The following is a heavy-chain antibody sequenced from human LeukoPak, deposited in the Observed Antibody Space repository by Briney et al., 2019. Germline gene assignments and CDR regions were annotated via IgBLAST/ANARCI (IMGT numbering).Heavy chain of an antibody. CDR1: GYTFSNYG. V-gene: IGHV1-18*01. D-gene: IGHD3-22*01. CDR2: ISAYDGNT. Sequence: ASVKVSCKASGYTFSNYGVSWVRQAPGQGLEWMGWISAYDGNTFYAQNLQGRVTMTTDTSSNTAYMELGNLRSDDTAVYYCARSFNCDTSVYNDYWGQGTLVTVSS. CDR3: ARSFNCDTSVYNDY. J-gene: IGHJ4*02.